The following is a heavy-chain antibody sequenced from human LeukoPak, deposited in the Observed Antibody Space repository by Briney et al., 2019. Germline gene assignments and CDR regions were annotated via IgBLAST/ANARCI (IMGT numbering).Heavy chain of an antibody. CDR3: ARALQLAGYMDV. D-gene: IGHD5-18*01. CDR1: GYTFTGYD. V-gene: IGHV1-8*03. J-gene: IGHJ6*03. Sequence: ASVKVSCKASGYTFTGYDINWVRQATGQGLEWMGWMNPNSGNTGYAQKFQGRVTITRNTSISTAYMELSSLRSEDTAVYYCARALQLAGYMDVWGKGTTVTVSS. CDR2: MNPNSGNT.